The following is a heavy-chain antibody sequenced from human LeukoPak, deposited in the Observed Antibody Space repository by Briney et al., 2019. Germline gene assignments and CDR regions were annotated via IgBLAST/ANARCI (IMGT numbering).Heavy chain of an antibody. J-gene: IGHJ3*02. CDR1: GGSISSYY. CDR2: IYTSGST. V-gene: IGHV4-4*07. Sequence: SSETLSLTCTVSGGSISSYYWSWIRQPAGKGLEWIGRIYTSGSTNYNPSLKSRVTISVDTSKNQFSLKLSSVTAADTAVYYCARDDVPNSGSYYGAFDIWGQGTMVTVSS. CDR3: ARDDVPNSGSYYGAFDI. D-gene: IGHD1-26*01.